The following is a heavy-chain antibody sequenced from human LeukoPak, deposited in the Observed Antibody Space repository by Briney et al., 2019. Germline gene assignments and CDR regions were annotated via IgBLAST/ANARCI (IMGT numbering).Heavy chain of an antibody. V-gene: IGHV3-33*01. CDR1: GFTFSSYG. D-gene: IGHD3-3*01. CDR2: IWYDGSNK. J-gene: IGHJ4*02. CDR3: XRGDRLKFWSGYYNFDY. Sequence: AGGSLRLSCAASGFTFSSYGMHWVRQAPGKGLEWVAVIWYDGSNKYYADSVKGRFTISRDNAKNTLYLQMKSLRAEDTAVYYCXRGDRLKFWSGYYNFDYWGQGTLVTVSS.